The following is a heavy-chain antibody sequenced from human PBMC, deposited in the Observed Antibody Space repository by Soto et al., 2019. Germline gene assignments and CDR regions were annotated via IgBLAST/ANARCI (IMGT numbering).Heavy chain of an antibody. Sequence: PGGSLRLSCAASGFTFSSYAMSWVRQAPGKGLEWVSAISGSGGSTYYADSVKGRFTISRDNSKNTLYLQMNSLRAEDTAVYYCAKAPGGYSSSWYPGWFDPWGQGTLVTVSS. V-gene: IGHV3-23*01. CDR1: GFTFSSYA. D-gene: IGHD6-13*01. CDR2: ISGSGGST. CDR3: AKAPGGYSSSWYPGWFDP. J-gene: IGHJ5*02.